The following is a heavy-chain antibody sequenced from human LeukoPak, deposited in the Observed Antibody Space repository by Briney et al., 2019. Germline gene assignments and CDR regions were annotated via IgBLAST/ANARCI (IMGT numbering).Heavy chain of an antibody. CDR3: ARGRYDILTGYYY. CDR1: GGSINTYY. CDR2: IYYSGST. Sequence: SETLSLTCTVSGGSINTYYWSWIRQSPGKGLEWIGNIYYSGSTYHNPSLKSRVTISEDTSKNQFSLKLSSVTAADTAVYYCARGRYDILTGYYYWGQGTLVTVSS. V-gene: IGHV4-59*12. J-gene: IGHJ4*02. D-gene: IGHD3-9*01.